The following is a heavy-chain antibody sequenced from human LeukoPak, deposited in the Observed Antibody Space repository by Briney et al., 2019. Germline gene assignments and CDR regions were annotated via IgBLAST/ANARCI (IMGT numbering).Heavy chain of an antibody. CDR1: GFSFSNSW. J-gene: IGHJ3*02. CDR2: MNQDGSEI. D-gene: IGHD6-19*01. CDR3: AKDTARGYSSGRGAVES. V-gene: IGHV3-7*01. Sequence: GGSLTLSCAASGFSFSNSWMTWARLAPGKGLEWVANMNQDGSEIYYVDSVKGRFTISRDNTKNSLYLELTSLRAEDTAVYYCAKDTARGYSSGRGAVESWGRGTMITVSS.